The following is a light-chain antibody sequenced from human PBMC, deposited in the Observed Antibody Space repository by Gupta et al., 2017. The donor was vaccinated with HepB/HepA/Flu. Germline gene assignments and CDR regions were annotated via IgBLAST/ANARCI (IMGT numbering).Light chain of an antibody. CDR1: GSDVGAYNY. Sequence: SALTQPASVSGSPGQSITIACTGTGSDVGAYNYVSWYPQQPDKAPKLIIFDASNRPSGVSNRFSGSKSGNTASLTISGLQAGDEADYYCHSQASTDTVVFGGGTKLTVL. CDR2: DAS. J-gene: IGLJ2*01. CDR3: HSQASTDTVV. V-gene: IGLV2-14*03.